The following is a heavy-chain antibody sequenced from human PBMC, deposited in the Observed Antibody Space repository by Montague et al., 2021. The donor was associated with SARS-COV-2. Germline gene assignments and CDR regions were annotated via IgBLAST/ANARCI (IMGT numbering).Heavy chain of an antibody. V-gene: IGHV3-53*01. Sequence: FRSLSWAASGFSVSSKYMTWVRQPPGKGLEWVSTIYSGDTAYYADSVQGRFTISRDHSKNTVFLQMNSLRAEDTALYYCATFYVDTVLVTNAFDLWGQGTLVSASS. CDR3: ATFYVDTVLVTNAFDL. D-gene: IGHD5-18*01. J-gene: IGHJ3*01. CDR2: IYSGDTA. CDR1: GFSVSSKY.